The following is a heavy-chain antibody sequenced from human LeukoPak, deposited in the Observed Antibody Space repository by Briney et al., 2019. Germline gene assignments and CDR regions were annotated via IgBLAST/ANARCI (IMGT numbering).Heavy chain of an antibody. Sequence: SESLSLTCTVSGGSVSSGNYYWSWIRQPPGKGLEWIGYIYYSGSTNYNPSLKSRVTIPVDTSKNQVSLQLSSVTAADTAVYYCARDDLGGAYFDYWGQGTLVTV. J-gene: IGHJ4*02. CDR1: GGSVSSGNYY. V-gene: IGHV4-61*01. D-gene: IGHD3-16*01. CDR2: IYYSGST. CDR3: ARDDLGGAYFDY.